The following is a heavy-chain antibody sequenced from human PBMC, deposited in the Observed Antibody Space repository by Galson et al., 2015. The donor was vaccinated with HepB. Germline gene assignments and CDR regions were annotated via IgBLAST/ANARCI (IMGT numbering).Heavy chain of an antibody. CDR1: GFIFSDYV. D-gene: IGHD3-10*01. J-gene: IGHJ6*01. CDR3: AKDGGFGESLLVYYYYAMSV. Sequence: LRLSCAASGFIFSDYVMSWVRQAPGKGLEWDSSISSSGGTTYEADSVKGRFTISRDNSKDTLYLHMNRLRAEDTAEYYCAKDGGFGESLLVYYYYAMSVWGQGTTVTVSS. V-gene: IGHV3-23*01. CDR2: ISSSGGTT.